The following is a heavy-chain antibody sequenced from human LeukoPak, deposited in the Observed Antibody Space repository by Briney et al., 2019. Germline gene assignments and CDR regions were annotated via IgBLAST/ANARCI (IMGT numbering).Heavy chain of an antibody. CDR1: GFTVGNYA. CDR3: ARVPRPCGASTSCQGAFDV. J-gene: IGHJ3*01. D-gene: IGHD2-2*01. V-gene: IGHV3-64*02. CDR2: ISYNGGSA. Sequence: GGSLRLACAASGFTVGNYAMSWVRQAPGKGLEYVSTISYNGGSANYADSVKGRFTISRDNSKNTLYLQVGSLRDEDMAVYYCARVPRPCGASTSCQGAFDVWGQGTMVTVSS.